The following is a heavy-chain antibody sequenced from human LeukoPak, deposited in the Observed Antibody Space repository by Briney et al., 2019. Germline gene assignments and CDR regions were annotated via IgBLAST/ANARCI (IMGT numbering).Heavy chain of an antibody. CDR2: IWNDGNNK. CDR3: AKEFAVSGDY. D-gene: IGHD3-10*01. V-gene: IGHV3-30*02. J-gene: IGHJ4*02. Sequence: GGSLRLSCAASGFTFSWNGMDWVRQAPGKGLEWVAVIWNDGNNKYYADSVKGRFTTSRDNSKNTLYLQMNSLRAEDTAVYYCAKEFAVSGDYWGQGTLVTVSS. CDR1: GFTFSWNG.